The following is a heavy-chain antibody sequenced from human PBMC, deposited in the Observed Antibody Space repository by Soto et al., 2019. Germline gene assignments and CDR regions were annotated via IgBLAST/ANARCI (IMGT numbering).Heavy chain of an antibody. V-gene: IGHV3-23*01. D-gene: IGHD6-19*01. Sequence: ETLSLTCTVSGDSISGHYWSWVRQAPGKGLEWVSGISGSGDSTYYADSVKGRFTISRDNSKNTLYLQTNSLRAEDTAVYYCAKGVPGIAVAGTGYFQHWGQGTLVTVSS. CDR2: ISGSGDST. J-gene: IGHJ1*01. CDR1: GDSISGHY. CDR3: AKGVPGIAVAGTGYFQH.